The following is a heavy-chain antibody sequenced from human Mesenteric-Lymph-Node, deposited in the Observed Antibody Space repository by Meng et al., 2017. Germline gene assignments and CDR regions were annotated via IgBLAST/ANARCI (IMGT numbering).Heavy chain of an antibody. CDR3: ARGQKGYFDL. Sequence: VQLQGPGPGLVKPYQTLSLSGTFSGGSIRSSKYYWSWIRQPPGKGLEWSGHIYNSGSTYYNPSLKSRITISVDTSKNQFSLKLSSVTAADTAVYYCARGQKGYFDLWGRGTLVTVSS. J-gene: IGHJ2*01. V-gene: IGHV4-30-4*01. CDR2: IYNSGST. CDR1: GGSIRSSKYY.